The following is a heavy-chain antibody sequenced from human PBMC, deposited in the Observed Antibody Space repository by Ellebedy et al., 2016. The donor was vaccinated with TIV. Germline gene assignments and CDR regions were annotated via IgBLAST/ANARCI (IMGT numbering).Heavy chain of an antibody. CDR3: ARSLDTAMANYDY. Sequence: MPSETLSLTCSVSGGSISSYYWSWIRQPPGKGLEWIGNIYYSGNTNYNPSLKSRVTISVDTSKNQFSLKLTSVTAADTAVYYCARSLDTAMANYDYWGQGTLVTVSS. D-gene: IGHD5-18*01. V-gene: IGHV4-59*08. CDR2: IYYSGNT. CDR1: GGSISSYY. J-gene: IGHJ4*02.